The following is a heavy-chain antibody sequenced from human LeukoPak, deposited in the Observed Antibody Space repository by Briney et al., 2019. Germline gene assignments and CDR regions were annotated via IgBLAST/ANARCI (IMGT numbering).Heavy chain of an antibody. CDR2: ISDYNGNT. CDR1: GYTFTSYG. V-gene: IGHV1-18*01. J-gene: IGHJ5*02. Sequence: ASVKVSCKASGYTFTSYGISWVRQAPGQGPEWMGWISDYNGNTNYAQKLQGRVTMTTDTSTSTAYMELRGLRSDDTAVYYCARDLYRDSLPVSWFDPWGQGTLVTVSS. CDR3: ARDLYRDSLPVSWFDP. D-gene: IGHD4-11*01.